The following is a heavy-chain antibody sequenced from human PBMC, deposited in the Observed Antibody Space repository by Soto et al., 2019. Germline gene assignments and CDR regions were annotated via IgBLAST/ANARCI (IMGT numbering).Heavy chain of an antibody. Sequence: PSETLSLTCAVSGFSISSGYYWGWLRQPPGKGLEWIGIIYHGGSTYYYPSLNSRVTLSIDKTNTHVSLIPNSVTAADTAVYYCARVGPWVPYYYDSSPYTFENWFDPWGQGTLVTVSS. J-gene: IGHJ5*02. CDR1: GFSISSGYY. CDR3: ARVGPWVPYYYDSSPYTFENWFDP. V-gene: IGHV4-38-2*01. D-gene: IGHD3-22*01. CDR2: IYHGGST.